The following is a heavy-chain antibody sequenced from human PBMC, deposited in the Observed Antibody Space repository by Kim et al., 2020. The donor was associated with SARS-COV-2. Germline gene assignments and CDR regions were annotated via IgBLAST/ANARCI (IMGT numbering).Heavy chain of an antibody. D-gene: IGHD3-10*01. CDR1: GGSISSSSYY. Sequence: SETLSLTCTVSGGSISSSSYYWGWIRQPPGKGLEWIGSIYYSGSTYYNPSLKSRVTISVDTSKNQFSLKLSSVTAADTAVYYCARDLSWFGDNYYYYGMDVWGQGTTVTVSS. V-gene: IGHV4-39*07. J-gene: IGHJ6*02. CDR2: IYYSGST. CDR3: ARDLSWFGDNYYYYGMDV.